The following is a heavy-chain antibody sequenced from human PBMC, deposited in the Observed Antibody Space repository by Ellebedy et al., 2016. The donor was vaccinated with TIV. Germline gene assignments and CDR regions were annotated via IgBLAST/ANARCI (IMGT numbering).Heavy chain of an antibody. D-gene: IGHD3-10*01. CDR3: AKDSIWFGELSNHFDY. Sequence: GESLKISCAASGFTFSSYSMNWVRQAPGKGLEWVSSISSSSSYIYYEDSVKGRFTISRDNSKNKLYLQMNSLRAEDTAVYYCAKDSIWFGELSNHFDYWGQGTLVTVSS. V-gene: IGHV3-21*01. J-gene: IGHJ4*02. CDR1: GFTFSSYS. CDR2: ISSSSSYI.